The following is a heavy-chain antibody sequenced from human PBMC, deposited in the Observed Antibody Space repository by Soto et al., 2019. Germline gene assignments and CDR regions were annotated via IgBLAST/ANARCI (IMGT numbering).Heavy chain of an antibody. CDR1: GYSFTSYW. V-gene: IGHV5-10-1*01. J-gene: IGHJ6*02. CDR2: IDPSDSYT. Sequence: PGESLKISCKGSGYSFTSYWISWVRQMPGKGLEWMGRIDPSDSYTNYSPSFQGHVTISADKSISTAYLQWSSLKASDTAMYYCARAKLGIAALAPSLYGMDVWGQGTTVTVSS. CDR3: ARAKLGIAALAPSLYGMDV. D-gene: IGHD6-13*01.